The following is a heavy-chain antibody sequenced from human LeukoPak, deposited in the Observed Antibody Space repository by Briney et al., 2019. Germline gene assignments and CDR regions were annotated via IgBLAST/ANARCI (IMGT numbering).Heavy chain of an antibody. V-gene: IGHV3-23*01. D-gene: IGHD3-10*01. CDR2: ISGSGGST. Sequence: PGGSLRLSCAASGFTFSSYGMSWVRQAPGKGLEWVSAISGSGGSTYYADSVKGRFTISRDNSKNTLYLQMNSLRAEDTAVYYCAKDHRWKYYYGSGRYKGVEGSLDYWGQGTLVTVSS. J-gene: IGHJ4*02. CDR1: GFTFSSYG. CDR3: AKDHRWKYYYGSGRYKGVEGSLDY.